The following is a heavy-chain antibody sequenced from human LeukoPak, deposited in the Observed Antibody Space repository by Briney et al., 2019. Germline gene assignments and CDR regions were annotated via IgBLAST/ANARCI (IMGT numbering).Heavy chain of an antibody. CDR2: IIPILGIA. CDR1: GGTFSSYA. D-gene: IGHD2-15*01. V-gene: IGHV1-69*04. Sequence: SVKVSCKASGGTFSSYAISWVRRAPGQGLEWMGRIIPILGIANYAQKFQGRVTITADKSTSTAYMELSSLRSEDTAVYYCAREAVIVVVVAATWFDYWGQGTLVTVSS. J-gene: IGHJ4*02. CDR3: AREAVIVVVVAATWFDY.